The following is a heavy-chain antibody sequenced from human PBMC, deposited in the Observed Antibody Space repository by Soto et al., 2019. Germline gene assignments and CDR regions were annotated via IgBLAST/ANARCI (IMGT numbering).Heavy chain of an antibody. CDR1: GFTFSSYA. V-gene: IGHV3-23*01. J-gene: IGHJ4*02. Sequence: GGSLRLSCAASGFTFSSYAMSWVRQAPGKGLEWVSAISGSGGSTYYADSVKGRFTISRDDSKNTLYLQMNSLRAEDTAVYYCAKGVGVVVMEYFDYWGQGTLVTVSS. D-gene: IGHD3-22*01. CDR3: AKGVGVVVMEYFDY. CDR2: ISGSGGST.